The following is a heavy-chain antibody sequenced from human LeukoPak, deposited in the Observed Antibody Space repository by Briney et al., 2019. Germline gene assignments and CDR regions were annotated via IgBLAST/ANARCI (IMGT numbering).Heavy chain of an antibody. Sequence: GESLKISCKGSGYSFTSYWIGWVRQMPGKGLEWMGIIYPGDSDTRYSPSFQGQVTISADKSISTAYLQWSSLKASDTAMYYCARHRRPGKYGADYYYMDVWGKGTTVTVSS. V-gene: IGHV5-51*01. J-gene: IGHJ6*03. D-gene: IGHD3-10*01. CDR2: IYPGDSDT. CDR1: GYSFTSYW. CDR3: ARHRRPGKYGADYYYMDV.